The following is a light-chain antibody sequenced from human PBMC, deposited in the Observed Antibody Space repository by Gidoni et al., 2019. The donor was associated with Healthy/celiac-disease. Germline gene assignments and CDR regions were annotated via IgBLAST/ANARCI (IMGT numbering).Light chain of an antibody. J-gene: IGKJ2*01. CDR3: QQYGSSPPYT. CDR1: QSFSSSY. Sequence: EFVLTLSPRTLSLFPGERATLPCRASQSFSSSYLAWYQQKPGQAPRLLIYGASSRATGIPDRCSGRGSGTDFTLAIGRLKHEDYAVYYCQQYGSSPPYTFGQGTKLEIK. V-gene: IGKV3-20*01. CDR2: GAS.